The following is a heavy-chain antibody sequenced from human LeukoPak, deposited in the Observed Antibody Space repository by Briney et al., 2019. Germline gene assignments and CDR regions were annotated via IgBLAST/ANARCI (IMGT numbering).Heavy chain of an antibody. D-gene: IGHD3-10*01. V-gene: IGHV4-39*07. Sequence: SETLSLTCSVSGGFISGNTYFWAWIRQPPGKGLEWIGSINHSGSSHYNPSVKSRVTISVDTSKNQFSLKLSSVTAADTAVYYCARVHYGSGDLDYWGQGTLVTVSS. CDR3: ARVHYGSGDLDY. J-gene: IGHJ4*02. CDR1: GGFISGNTYF. CDR2: INHSGSS.